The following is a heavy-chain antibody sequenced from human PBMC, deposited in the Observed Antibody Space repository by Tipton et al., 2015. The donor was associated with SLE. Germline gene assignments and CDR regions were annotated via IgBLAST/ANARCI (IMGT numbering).Heavy chain of an antibody. CDR2: FYSGGTI. J-gene: IGHJ3*02. CDR1: GFAVSDNY. D-gene: IGHD5-24*01. Sequence: SLRLSCAASGFAVSDNYMSWVRQAPGEGLEWISVFYSGGTIKYADSVKARFTISRDYSDNTLSLQMNYLRVEDTAVYYCARGRRYGYSRVGPDIWGQRTLGTFSP. CDR3: ARGRRYGYSRVGPDI. V-gene: IGHV3-66*01.